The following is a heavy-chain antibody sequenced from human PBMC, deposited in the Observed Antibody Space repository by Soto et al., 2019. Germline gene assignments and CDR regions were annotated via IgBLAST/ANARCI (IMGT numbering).Heavy chain of an antibody. V-gene: IGHV4-4*02. CDR1: GGSISSSNW. Sequence: PSETLSLTCAVSGGSISSSNWWSWVRHPPGKGLEWIGEIYHSGSTNYNPSLKSRVTISVDTSKNQFSLKLSSVTAADTAVYYCARLVQGEQAERYYYYGMDVWGQGTTVTVSS. CDR3: ARLVQGEQAERYYYYGMDV. D-gene: IGHD1-1*01. J-gene: IGHJ6*02. CDR2: IYHSGST.